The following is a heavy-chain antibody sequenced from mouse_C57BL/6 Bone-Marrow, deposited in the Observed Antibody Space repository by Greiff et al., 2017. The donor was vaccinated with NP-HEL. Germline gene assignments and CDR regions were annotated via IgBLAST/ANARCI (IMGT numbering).Heavy chain of an antibody. CDR1: GYTFTSYW. V-gene: IGHV1-55*01. CDR2: IYPGSGST. J-gene: IGHJ3*01. D-gene: IGHD2-3*01. CDR3: ARRDGYYVGWFAY. Sequence: VQLQQPGAELVKPGASVKMSCKASGYTFTSYWITWVKQRPGQGLEWIGDIYPGSGSTNYNEKFKSKATLTVDTSSSTAYMQLSSLTSEDSAVYYCARRDGYYVGWFAYWGQGTLVTVSA.